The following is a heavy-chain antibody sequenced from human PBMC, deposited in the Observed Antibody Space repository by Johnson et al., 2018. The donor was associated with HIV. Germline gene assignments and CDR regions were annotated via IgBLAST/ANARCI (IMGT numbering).Heavy chain of an antibody. D-gene: IGHD3-10*01. CDR3: ARGTIIMFRGVIGFDI. CDR2: IYDGGRT. J-gene: IGHJ3*02. CDR1: GFTVSTYH. Sequence: VQLVESGGGLIQPGESLRLSCAASGFTVSTYHMSWVRQAPGKGLEWVSVIYDGGRTYYGDSVKGRFTISGDTSKKTLHLEMNSLRAEDTAMYYCARGTIIMFRGVIGFDIWGQGTMVTVSS. V-gene: IGHV3-53*01.